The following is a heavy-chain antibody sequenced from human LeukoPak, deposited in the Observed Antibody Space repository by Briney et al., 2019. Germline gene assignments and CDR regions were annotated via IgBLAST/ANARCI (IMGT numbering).Heavy chain of an antibody. CDR1: GFSFSIYG. CDR3: ARGGLTIAEATTSWYLDY. CDR2: PWYDGSNK. Sequence: GGSVTLSCATSGFSFSIYGMHWVRQAQGKGLEWVALPWYDGSNKNYEDSVKGRFTISRDNSKNTLYLQMNSPRGEDTAVYYSARGGLTIAEATTSWYLDYWGQGTLVTVSS. J-gene: IGHJ4*02. D-gene: IGHD1-26*01. V-gene: IGHV3-33*01.